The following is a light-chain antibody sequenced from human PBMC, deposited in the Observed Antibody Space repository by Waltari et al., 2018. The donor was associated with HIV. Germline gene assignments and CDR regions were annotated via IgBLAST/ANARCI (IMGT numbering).Light chain of an antibody. V-gene: IGKV4-1*01. CDR3: QQYYSTPPRT. Sequence: DIVMTQSPDSLAVSLGERATINCKSSQNILYKSDNKNYLAGYQQKPGQPPKLLISWASARESGVPDRFSGSGSGTDFTLTISSLQAEDVAVYYCQQYYSTPPRTFGQGTKVEIK. CDR2: WAS. CDR1: QNILYKSDNKNY. J-gene: IGKJ1*01.